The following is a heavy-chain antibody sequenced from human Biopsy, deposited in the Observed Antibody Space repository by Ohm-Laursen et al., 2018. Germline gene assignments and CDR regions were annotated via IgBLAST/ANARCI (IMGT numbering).Heavy chain of an antibody. CDR1: GFNFRDYN. Sequence: GSLRLSCAASGFNFRDYNMNWIRQAPGKGLEWISHISRSGTTIYYGDVVRGRFTISRDNDKNSLFLQMNSLRADDTAVYYCTGRYDIGAYGVDVWGQGTTVIVSS. CDR3: TGRYDIGAYGVDV. J-gene: IGHJ6*02. V-gene: IGHV3-11*01. D-gene: IGHD3-9*01. CDR2: ISRSGTTI.